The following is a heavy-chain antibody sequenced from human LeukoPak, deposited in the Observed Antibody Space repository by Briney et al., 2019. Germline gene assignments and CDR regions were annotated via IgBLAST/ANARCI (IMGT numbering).Heavy chain of an antibody. V-gene: IGHV3-74*01. CDR2: IFTDGSTT. CDR1: EFNFFSYG. CDR3: ARELPREGTLDY. D-gene: IGHD1-26*01. J-gene: IGHJ4*03. Sequence: GGSLRLSCVASEFNFFSYGMQWVRQAPGKGLVWVSRIFTDGSTTSYADSVKGRFTISRDNAKNTLYLEMKSLRVEDTAVYYCARELPREGTLDYWGQGTLVTVSP.